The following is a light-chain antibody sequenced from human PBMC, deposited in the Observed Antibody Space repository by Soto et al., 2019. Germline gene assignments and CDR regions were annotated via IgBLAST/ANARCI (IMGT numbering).Light chain of an antibody. CDR1: QSISSY. CDR3: QHSYSTPWT. Sequence: DIQMTQSPSSLSASVGDRVTITCRASQSISSYLNWYQQKPGKAPKLLIYAASSLQSGVPSRFSCSGSGTDFTLAISSLQPEDFATYYCQHSYSTPWTFGQGTKVEIK. V-gene: IGKV1-39*01. J-gene: IGKJ1*01. CDR2: AAS.